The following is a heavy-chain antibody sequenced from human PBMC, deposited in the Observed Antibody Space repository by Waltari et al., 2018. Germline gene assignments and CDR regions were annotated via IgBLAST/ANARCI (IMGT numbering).Heavy chain of an antibody. CDR3: ARDSSVVGLFDY. D-gene: IGHD2-15*01. Sequence: QVQLVQSGAEVEKPGASVKVSCKAIGYTFTRYGISWVRQAPGQGLEWMGWVSPHNGDTDYAQKFQGRVTMARDTSISTAYMELSRLRSDDTAVYYCARDSSVVGLFDYWGQGTLVTVSS. CDR1: GYTFTRYG. CDR2: VSPHNGDT. J-gene: IGHJ4*02. V-gene: IGHV1-18*04.